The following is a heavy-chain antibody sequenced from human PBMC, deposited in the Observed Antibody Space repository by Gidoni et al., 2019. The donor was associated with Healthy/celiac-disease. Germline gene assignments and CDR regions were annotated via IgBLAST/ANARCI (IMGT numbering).Heavy chain of an antibody. CDR1: GFTFSSYA. V-gene: IGHV3-23*01. CDR3: AKDHDFGGAYYYGMDV. D-gene: IGHD3-10*01. J-gene: IGHJ6*02. Sequence: EVQLLESGGGLVQPGGSLRLSCAASGFTFSSYAMSWGRQAPGKGLEWVSAISGSGGSTYYADSVKGRFTISRDNSKNTLYLQMNSLRAEDTAVYYCAKDHDFGGAYYYGMDVWGQGTTVTVSS. CDR2: ISGSGGST.